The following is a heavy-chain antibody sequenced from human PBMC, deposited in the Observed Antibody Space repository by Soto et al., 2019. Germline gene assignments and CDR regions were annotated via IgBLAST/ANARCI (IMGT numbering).Heavy chain of an antibody. CDR2: ISYDGSNK. CDR3: AKRPYYDFWSGYYLDY. CDR1: GFTFSSYG. D-gene: IGHD3-3*01. J-gene: IGHJ4*02. Sequence: PGGSLRLSCAASGFTFSSYGMHWVRQAPGKGLEWVAVISYDGSNKYYADSVKGRFTISRDNSKNTLYLQMNSLRAEDTAVYYCAKRPYYDFWSGYYLDYWGQGTLVTVSS. V-gene: IGHV3-30*18.